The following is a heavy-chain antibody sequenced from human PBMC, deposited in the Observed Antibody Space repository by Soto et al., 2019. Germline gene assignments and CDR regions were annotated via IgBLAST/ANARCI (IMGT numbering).Heavy chain of an antibody. CDR2: IIPICGTA. J-gene: IGHJ6*01. CDR3: ARGVGVYPVTPKNCMDC. CDR1: GGTFCSYA. D-gene: IGHD4-17*01. V-gene: IGHV1-69*01. Sequence: QVQLVHSGAEVKKPGSSVKVYFKASGGTFCSYAISCVRQAPGQGPEWMGGIIPICGTANYAQEYQGRVTITPHESPSTAHMELSSQRPEDTAVYYFARGVGVYPVTPKNCMDCCGQGTKVTESS.